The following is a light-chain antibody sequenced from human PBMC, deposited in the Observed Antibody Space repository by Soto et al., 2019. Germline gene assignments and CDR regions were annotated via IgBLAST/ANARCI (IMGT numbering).Light chain of an antibody. Sequence: IRMTQSPSSLSASVGNRVTITRRPSQSISTYLSWYQQKPGKAPKLLIYGATRLQSGAPSRFTGSGSGTEFTLTISSMQPEDFAIFSCQQSYSNPLTFAQGTK. J-gene: IGKJ2*01. CDR3: QQSYSNPLT. V-gene: IGKV1-39*01. CDR2: GAT. CDR1: QSISTY.